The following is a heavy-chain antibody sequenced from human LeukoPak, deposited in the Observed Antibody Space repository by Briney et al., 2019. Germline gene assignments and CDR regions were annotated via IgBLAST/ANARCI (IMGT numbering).Heavy chain of an antibody. V-gene: IGHV1-2*06. J-gene: IGHJ4*02. D-gene: IGHD5-18*01. Sequence: GASVKVSCKASGYTFTGYYMHWVRQAPGQGLEWMGRINPNSGGTNYAQKFQGRVTMTRDTSISTAYMELSRLRSDDTAVYYCARDPLYSYGFDYWGQGTLVTVSS. CDR3: ARDPLYSYGFDY. CDR2: INPNSGGT. CDR1: GYTFTGYY.